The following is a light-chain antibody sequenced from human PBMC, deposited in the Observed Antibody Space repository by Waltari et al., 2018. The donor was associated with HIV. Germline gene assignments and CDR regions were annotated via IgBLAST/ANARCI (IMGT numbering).Light chain of an antibody. V-gene: IGLV2-14*03. J-gene: IGLJ2*01. CDR1: SSDVGGYNF. Sequence: QSALTRPASVSGSPGQSITISCTGSSSDVGGYNFFSWYQQHPGKAPRVMIYDVTTRPSGVSDRISGSRSGDTASLTISGLQPEDEADYYCESYTSTSVWVSGGGTRLTVL. CDR3: ESYTSTSVWV. CDR2: DVT.